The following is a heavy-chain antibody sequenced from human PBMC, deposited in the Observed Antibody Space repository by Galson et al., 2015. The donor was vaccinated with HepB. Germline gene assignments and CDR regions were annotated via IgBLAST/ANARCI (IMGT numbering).Heavy chain of an antibody. Sequence: SCKASGGTFSSYAISWVRQAPGQGLEWMGGIIPIFGTANYAQKFQGRVTITADESTSTAYMELSSLRSEDTAVYYCARGRGSGRSRPFDYWGQGTLVTVSS. V-gene: IGHV1-69*01. CDR2: IIPIFGTA. J-gene: IGHJ4*02. D-gene: IGHD3-10*01. CDR3: ARGRGSGRSRPFDY. CDR1: GGTFSSYA.